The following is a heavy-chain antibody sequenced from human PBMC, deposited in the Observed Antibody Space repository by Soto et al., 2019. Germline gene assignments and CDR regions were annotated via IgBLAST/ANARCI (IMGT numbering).Heavy chain of an antibody. V-gene: IGHV3-7*03. J-gene: IGHJ4*02. CDR1: GFTLTSYW. CDR3: ARDDGDY. CDR2: INENGREM. Sequence: EVQLVESGGGLVQPGGSLRLSCEASGFTLTSYWMQWVRQAPGKGLEWVASINENGREMYYVDSVRGRFTISRDIAENSLYLQMNSLRAEDTAMYYCARDDGDYVGQGTLVTVSS.